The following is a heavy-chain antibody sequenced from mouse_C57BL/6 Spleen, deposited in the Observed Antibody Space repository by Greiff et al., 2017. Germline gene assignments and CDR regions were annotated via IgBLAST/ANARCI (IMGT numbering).Heavy chain of an antibody. CDR1: GYTFTSYW. J-gene: IGHJ4*01. CDR3: AREDLDIGVDYDDAMDY. D-gene: IGHD2-4*01. Sequence: QVQLQQPGTELVKPGASVKLSCKASGYTFTSYWLHWVKQRPGQGLEWIGNINPSNGGTNYNEKFKSKATLTVDKSSSTAYMQLSSLTSEDSAVYYCAREDLDIGVDYDDAMDYWGQGTSVTVSS. V-gene: IGHV1-53*01. CDR2: INPSNGGT.